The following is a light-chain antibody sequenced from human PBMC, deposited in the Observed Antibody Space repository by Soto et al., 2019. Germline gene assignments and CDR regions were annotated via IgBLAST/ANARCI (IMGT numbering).Light chain of an antibody. CDR1: QSVSNW. CDR3: QHFSSRSST. Sequence: DIQLTQSPSTLSASVGERVTITCRASQSVSNWLDWYQQKPGKAPKLLIYKASILEIGVPSRFGGSGSETAFTLSINSLQPDDFATDYCQHFSSRSSTFGQGTTLEIK. J-gene: IGKJ2*01. CDR2: KAS. V-gene: IGKV1-5*03.